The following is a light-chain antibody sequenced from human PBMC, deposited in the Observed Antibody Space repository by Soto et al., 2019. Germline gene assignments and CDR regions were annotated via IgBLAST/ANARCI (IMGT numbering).Light chain of an antibody. CDR2: DVS. Sequence: QSALTQPASVSGSPGQSITISCTGTSSDVGGYHYVSWYQQHPGKAPKLMIYDVSNRPSGVSNRFSGSKSGNTASLTISGLQAEDEAEYYCSSYTSSSTPVVFGGGTKLTVL. J-gene: IGLJ2*01. V-gene: IGLV2-14*01. CDR1: SSDVGGYHY. CDR3: SSYTSSSTPVV.